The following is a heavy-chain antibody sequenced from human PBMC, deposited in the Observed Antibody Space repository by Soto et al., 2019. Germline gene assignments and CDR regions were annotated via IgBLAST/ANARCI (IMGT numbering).Heavy chain of an antibody. CDR2: IDPSDSYT. D-gene: IGHD3-22*01. CDR1: GYSFTSYW. CDR3: ARGVRMIIVQKDAPEKYYFDS. V-gene: IGHV5-10-1*03. Sequence: EVQLVQSGAEVKKPGESLRISCKGSGYSFTSYWISWVRQMPGKGLEWMGRIDPSDSYTNYSPSFQGHVTISADKSISTAYLQWSSLKASDTAMYYCARGVRMIIVQKDAPEKYYFDSWGQGTRVTVSS. J-gene: IGHJ4*02.